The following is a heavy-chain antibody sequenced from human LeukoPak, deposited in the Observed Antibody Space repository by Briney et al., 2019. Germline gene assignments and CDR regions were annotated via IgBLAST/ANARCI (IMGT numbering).Heavy chain of an antibody. CDR3: AMKYCSGGSCYHSWPFDY. J-gene: IGHJ4*02. V-gene: IGHV3-23*01. D-gene: IGHD2-15*01. CDR1: GFTFSSYW. Sequence: GGSLRLSCEASGFTFSSYWMSWVRQAPGKGLEWVSAISGSGGSTYYADSVKGRFTISRDNSKNTLYLQMNSLRAEDTAVYYCAMKYCSGGSCYHSWPFDYWGQGTLVTVSS. CDR2: ISGSGGST.